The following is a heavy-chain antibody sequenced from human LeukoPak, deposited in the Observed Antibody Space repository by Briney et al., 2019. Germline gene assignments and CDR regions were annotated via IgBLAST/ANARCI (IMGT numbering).Heavy chain of an antibody. CDR3: ARGRFYVYFTGVYGFVFDH. CDR1: GDSVSSSSAA. J-gene: IGHJ4*02. CDR2: TYYRSKWYN. D-gene: IGHD5-18*01. V-gene: IGHV6-1*01. Sequence: SQTLSLTCAISGDSVSSSSAAWNWIRQSPSRGLEWLGRTYYRSKWYNDYAVSVKSRITINPDTSKNQFSLQLNSVTPEDTAVFLCARGRFYVYFTGVYGFVFDHWGQGTLVTVSS.